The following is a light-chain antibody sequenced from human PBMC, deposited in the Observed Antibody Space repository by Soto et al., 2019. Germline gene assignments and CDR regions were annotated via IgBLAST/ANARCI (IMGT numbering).Light chain of an antibody. V-gene: IGLV2-14*03. Sequence: QAVVTQPASVSGSPGQSITISCSGTSSDVGGSNYVSWYQQHPGEAPKLMIYDVSYRPSGVSNRFSGSKSANTASLTISGLQAEDEADYFCSSYTSSAPGVLFGGGTKVTVL. CDR1: SSDVGGSNY. CDR3: SSYTSSAPGVL. J-gene: IGLJ2*01. CDR2: DVS.